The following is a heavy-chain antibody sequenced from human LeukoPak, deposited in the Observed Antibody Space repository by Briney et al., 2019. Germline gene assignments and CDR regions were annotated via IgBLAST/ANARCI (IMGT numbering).Heavy chain of an antibody. CDR2: IYHSGST. D-gene: IGHD4-17*01. J-gene: IGHJ5*02. CDR3: ARAGDYGDTNWFDP. Sequence: SQTLSLTCTVSGGSISSGGYYWSWIRQPPGKGLEWIGYIYHSGSTYYNPSLKSRVTISVDRSKNQFSLKLSSVTAADTAVYYCARAGDYGDTNWFDPWGQGTLVTVSS. V-gene: IGHV4-30-2*01. CDR1: GGSISSGGYY.